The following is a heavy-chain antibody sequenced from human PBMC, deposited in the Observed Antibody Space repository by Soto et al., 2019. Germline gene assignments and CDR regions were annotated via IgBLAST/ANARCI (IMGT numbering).Heavy chain of an antibody. D-gene: IGHD3-10*01. CDR1: GGSFSDYY. CDR3: GRAPRAEIPLAGMVRYFDH. V-gene: IGHV4-34*01. CDR2: INHSGST. Sequence: SETLSLTCAVYGGSFSDYYWSWIRQPPGKGLEWIGEINHSGSTNYNPSLKSRVTISVDTSKNQFSLKLSSVTAADTAVYYCGRAPRAEIPLAGMVRYFDHWGQGTLVTVSS. J-gene: IGHJ4*02.